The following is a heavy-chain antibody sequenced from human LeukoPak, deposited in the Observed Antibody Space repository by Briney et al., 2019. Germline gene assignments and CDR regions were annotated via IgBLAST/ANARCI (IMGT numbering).Heavy chain of an antibody. CDR1: GFTFSTFA. J-gene: IGHJ6*03. V-gene: IGHV3-23*01. CDR3: AKETHSSGWYYYYYYMDV. D-gene: IGHD6-19*01. Sequence: GGSLRLSCAASGFTFSTFAMIWVRQPPGKGLEWVSSISPSGGEIHYADSVRGRFTISRDNSKNTLYLQMNSLRAEDTAVYYCAKETHSSGWYYYYYYMDVWGKGTTVTVSS. CDR2: ISPSGGEI.